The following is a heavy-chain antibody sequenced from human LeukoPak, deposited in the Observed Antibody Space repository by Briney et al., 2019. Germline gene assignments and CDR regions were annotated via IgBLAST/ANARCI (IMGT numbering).Heavy chain of an antibody. CDR1: GYTFTSYA. CDR2: INAGNGNT. D-gene: IGHD3-9*01. CDR3: ARVFKRLGFDP. Sequence: ASVKVSCKASGYTFTSYAMHWVRQAPGQRLEWMGWINAGNGNTKYSQKFQSRVTITRDTSASTAYMELSSLRSEDTAVYYCARVFKRLGFDPWGQGTLVTVSS. J-gene: IGHJ5*02. V-gene: IGHV1-3*01.